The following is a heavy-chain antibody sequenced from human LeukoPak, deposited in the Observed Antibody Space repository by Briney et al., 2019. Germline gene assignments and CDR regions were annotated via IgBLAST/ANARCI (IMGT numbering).Heavy chain of an antibody. D-gene: IGHD6-13*01. J-gene: IGHJ5*02. Sequence: ASVKVSCKASGYTFTGYYMHWVRQAPGQGLEWMGWINPNSGGTNYAQKFQGRVTMTRDMSTSTVYMELSSLRSEDTAVYYCARKTSPGSSSWYIIDPWGQGTLVTVSS. CDR1: GYTFTGYY. CDR3: ARKTSPGSSSWYIIDP. CDR2: INPNSGGT. V-gene: IGHV1-2*02.